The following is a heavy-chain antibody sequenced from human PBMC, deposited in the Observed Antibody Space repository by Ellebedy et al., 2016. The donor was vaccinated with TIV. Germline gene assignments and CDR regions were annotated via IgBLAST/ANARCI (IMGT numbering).Heavy chain of an antibody. V-gene: IGHV3-48*04. CDR1: GFTFSRYG. CDR2: ISSPGTAI. Sequence: GESLKISCAASGFTFSRYGMTWVRQAPGKGLEWVSFISSPGTAIYYAASVKGRFTISRDNAQNSLYLQMNSVRVEDTAVYYCARENWTNDYWGQGTLVTVTS. D-gene: IGHD3/OR15-3a*01. J-gene: IGHJ4*02. CDR3: ARENWTNDY.